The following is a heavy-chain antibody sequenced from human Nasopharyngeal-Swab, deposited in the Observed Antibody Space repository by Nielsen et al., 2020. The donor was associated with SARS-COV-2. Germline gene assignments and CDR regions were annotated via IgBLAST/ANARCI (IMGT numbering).Heavy chain of an antibody. Sequence: GESLKIYCKSSGYNFATYWIGWVRQMPGEGLRWMGLIYPGDSDTRYIPSLQGQVTISADRSITTAYLQWSSLKASDTAMYYCARLPMRAASGRGAFDIWGQGTMVTVSS. CDR2: IYPGDSDT. CDR3: ARLPMRAASGRGAFDI. CDR1: GYNFATYW. D-gene: IGHD6-13*01. J-gene: IGHJ3*02. V-gene: IGHV5-51*01.